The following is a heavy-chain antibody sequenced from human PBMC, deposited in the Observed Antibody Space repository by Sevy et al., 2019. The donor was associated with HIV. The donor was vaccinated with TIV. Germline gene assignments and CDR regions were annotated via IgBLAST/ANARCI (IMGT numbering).Heavy chain of an antibody. CDR2: ISGTSQTI. CDR3: ARVPLYGDPWYCDH. D-gene: IGHD2-21*02. Sequence: GGSLRLSCGASGFSFSPYSMNWVRQAPGKGLEWISYISGTSQTIYYADSVKGRFTISRDNAKNSLYLQMNSLRAEDTALYYCARVPLYGDPWYCDHWGQGTLVTVSS. V-gene: IGHV3-48*01. CDR1: GFSFSPYS. J-gene: IGHJ4*02.